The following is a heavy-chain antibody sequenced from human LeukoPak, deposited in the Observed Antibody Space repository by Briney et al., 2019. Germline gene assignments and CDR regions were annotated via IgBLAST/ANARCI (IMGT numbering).Heavy chain of an antibody. D-gene: IGHD3-3*01. CDR1: GGSISSYY. J-gene: IGHJ4*02. Sequence: SETLSLTCTVSGGSISSYYWSWIRQPPGKGLEWIGYIYYSGSTNYNPSLKSRVTISVDTSKNQFSLKLSSVTAADTAVYYCARGTTTIFGVVIPYYFDYWGQGTLVTVSS. V-gene: IGHV4-59*01. CDR2: IYYSGST. CDR3: ARGTTTIFGVVIPYYFDY.